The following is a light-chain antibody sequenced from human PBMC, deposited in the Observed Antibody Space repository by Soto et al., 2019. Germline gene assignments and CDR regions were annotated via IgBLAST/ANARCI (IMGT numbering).Light chain of an antibody. V-gene: IGKV1-5*03. J-gene: IGKJ1*01. Sequence: DIQMTQSPSTLSASEGDRVTISCLASQSVSIWLAWYQQKPGRAPKLLIYKSSILESGVPSRFSGSGSGTEFTLTISSLQPDDFETYYCQQFNTSPWTFGQGTMVDIK. CDR1: QSVSIW. CDR3: QQFNTSPWT. CDR2: KSS.